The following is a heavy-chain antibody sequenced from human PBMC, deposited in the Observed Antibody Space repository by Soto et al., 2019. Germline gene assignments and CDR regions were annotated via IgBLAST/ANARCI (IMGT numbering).Heavy chain of an antibody. V-gene: IGHV3-23*01. CDR3: AKDGQEDYYYGMDV. CDR1: GFTFSSYA. Sequence: PGGSLRLSCAASGFTFSSYAMSWVRQAPGKGLEWVSAISGSGGSTYYADSVKGRFTISRDNSKNTLYLQMNSLRAEDTAVYYSAKDGQEDYYYGMDVWGQGTTVTVSS. J-gene: IGHJ6*02. CDR2: ISGSGGST.